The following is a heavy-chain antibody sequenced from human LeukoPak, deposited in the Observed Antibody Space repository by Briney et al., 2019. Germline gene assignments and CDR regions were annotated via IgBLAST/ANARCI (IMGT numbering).Heavy chain of an antibody. Sequence: GGSLRLSCAVSGFTFSDYYMNWIRQAPGKGLEWVSAISGSGGSTYYADSVKGRFTISRDNSKNTLYLQMNSLRAEDTAVYYCAKDPRYGLLYFDYWGQGTLVTVSS. CDR3: AKDPRYGLLYFDY. CDR2: ISGSGGST. CDR1: GFTFSDYY. J-gene: IGHJ4*02. D-gene: IGHD3-10*01. V-gene: IGHV3-23*01.